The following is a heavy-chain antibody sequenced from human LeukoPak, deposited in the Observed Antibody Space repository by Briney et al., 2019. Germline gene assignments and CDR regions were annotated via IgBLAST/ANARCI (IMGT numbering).Heavy chain of an antibody. D-gene: IGHD1-14*01. CDR3: ARDPRRRNPTYYFDY. CDR2: ISYDGSNK. Sequence: GGSLRLSCAASGFTFSSYAMHWVRQAPGKGLEWVAVISYDGSNKYYADSVKGRFTISRDNSKSTLYLQMNSLRAEDTAVYYCARDPRRRNPTYYFDYWGQGTLVTVSS. CDR1: GFTFSSYA. J-gene: IGHJ4*02. V-gene: IGHV3-30-3*01.